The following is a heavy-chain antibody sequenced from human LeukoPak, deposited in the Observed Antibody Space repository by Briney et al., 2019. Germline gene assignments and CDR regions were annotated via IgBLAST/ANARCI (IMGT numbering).Heavy chain of an antibody. CDR2: LSSSGRYT. Sequence: PGGSLRLSCAASGFSFSEYYMTWIRQAPGKGLEWVSNLSSSGRYTNCADSVRGRFTISRDNAKKSLYLQMNSLRAEDTAVYYCARHSEGPVNDAFDIWGQGTKVTVSS. J-gene: IGHJ3*02. CDR1: GFSFSEYY. V-gene: IGHV3-11*03. D-gene: IGHD2-2*01. CDR3: ARHSEGPVNDAFDI.